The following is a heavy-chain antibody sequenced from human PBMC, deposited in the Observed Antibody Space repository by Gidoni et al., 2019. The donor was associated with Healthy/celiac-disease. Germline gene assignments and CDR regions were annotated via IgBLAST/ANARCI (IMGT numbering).Heavy chain of an antibody. CDR2: IYPGDSDT. Sequence: EVQLVQSGAEVKKPGESLKISCKGSGYSFTSYWIGGVRQMPGKGLEWMGIIYPGDSDTRYSPSFQGQVTISADKSISTAYLQWSSLKASDTAMYYCARQIGYCSSTSCDDYWGQGTLVTVSA. J-gene: IGHJ4*02. CDR1: GYSFTSYW. CDR3: ARQIGYCSSTSCDDY. V-gene: IGHV5-51*01. D-gene: IGHD2-2*01.